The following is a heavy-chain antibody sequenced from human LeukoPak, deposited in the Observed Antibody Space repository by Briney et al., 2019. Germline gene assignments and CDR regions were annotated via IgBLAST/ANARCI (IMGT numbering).Heavy chain of an antibody. CDR3: ARDWIGRGMDV. J-gene: IGHJ6*02. Sequence: SETLSLTCTVSGGSISSSSYYWGWIRQPPGKGLEWIGSIYYSGSTYYNPSLKSRVTISVDTSKNQFSLKLSSVTAADTAVYYCARDWIGRGMDVWGQGTTVTVSS. CDR2: IYYSGST. CDR1: GGSISSSSYY. V-gene: IGHV4-39*07. D-gene: IGHD1-1*01.